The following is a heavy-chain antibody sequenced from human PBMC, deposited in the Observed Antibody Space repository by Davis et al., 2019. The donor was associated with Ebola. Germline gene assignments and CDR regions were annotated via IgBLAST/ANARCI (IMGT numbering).Heavy chain of an antibody. CDR1: GGSFSGYY. CDR3: ARGRQMGWFDP. CDR2: INHSGST. J-gene: IGHJ5*02. D-gene: IGHD5-24*01. Sequence: SETLSLTCAVYGGSFSGYYWSWIRQPPGKGLEWIGEINHSGSTNYNPSHKSRVTISVDTSKNQFSLKLSSVTAADTAVYYCARGRQMGWFDPWGQGTLVTVSS. V-gene: IGHV4-34*01.